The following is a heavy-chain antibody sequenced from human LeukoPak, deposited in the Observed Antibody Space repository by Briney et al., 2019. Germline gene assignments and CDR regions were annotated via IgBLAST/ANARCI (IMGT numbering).Heavy chain of an antibody. Sequence: GGSLRLSCSASGSTFSNYDMHWVRQEQGKGLEWVSSIGTGGHTYYAPSVKGRFTISRENAKNSLYLQMNSLRAGDTAIYYCTRGGLEAPCDVWGQGTMVAVSS. V-gene: IGHV3-13*01. J-gene: IGHJ3*01. CDR1: GSTFSNYD. D-gene: IGHD5-24*01. CDR3: TRGGLEAPCDV. CDR2: IGTGGHT.